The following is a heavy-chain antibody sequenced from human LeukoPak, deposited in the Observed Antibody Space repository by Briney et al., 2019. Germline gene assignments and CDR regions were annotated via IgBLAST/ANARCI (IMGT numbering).Heavy chain of an antibody. CDR2: IYYSGST. J-gene: IGHJ3*02. CDR1: GGSISSGGYY. D-gene: IGHD3-3*01. V-gene: IGHV4-31*03. CDR3: ARSNDFWSGDDAFDI. Sequence: SETLSLTCTVSGGSISSGGYYWSWIRQHPGKGLEWIGYIYYSGSTYYNPSLKSRVTISVDTSKNQFSLKLSSVTAADTAVYYCARSNDFWSGDDAFDIWGQGTMVTVSS.